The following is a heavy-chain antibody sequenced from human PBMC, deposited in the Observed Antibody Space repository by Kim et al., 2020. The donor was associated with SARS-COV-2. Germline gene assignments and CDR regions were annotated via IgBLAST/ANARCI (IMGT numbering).Heavy chain of an antibody. J-gene: IGHJ2*01. CDR2: ISGSGGST. Sequence: GGSLRLSCAASGFTFSDYDMNWVRQAPGKGLEWVSGISGSGGSTYYTASVKGRFTISRDNSKNTQYFQMNSLRAEDTAIYYCAKGGAPSFYCFFDLWGRGTLVTVSS. D-gene: IGHD3-16*01. CDR1: GFTFSDYD. CDR3: AKGGAPSFYCFFDL. V-gene: IGHV3-23*01.